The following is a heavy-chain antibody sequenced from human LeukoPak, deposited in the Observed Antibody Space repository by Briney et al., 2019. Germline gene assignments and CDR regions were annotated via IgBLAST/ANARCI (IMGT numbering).Heavy chain of an antibody. CDR3: ARDHFAAVAGSVSSWFDP. J-gene: IGHJ5*02. V-gene: IGHV3-21*01. Sequence: PGGSLRLSCAASGFIFTSYNMNWVRQAPGKGLEWVSSISSSSNYIYYADSVKGRFTISGDNTKNSLYLQMNSLRAEDTALYYCARDHFAAVAGSVSSWFDPWGQGTLVTVSS. D-gene: IGHD6-19*01. CDR1: GFIFTSYN. CDR2: ISSSSNYI.